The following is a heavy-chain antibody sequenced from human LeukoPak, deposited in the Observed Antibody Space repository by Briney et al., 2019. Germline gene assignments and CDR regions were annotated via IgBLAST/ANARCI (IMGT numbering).Heavy chain of an antibody. CDR3: ARRWTVENTFDA. Sequence: SETLSLTCIVSGVSINGRYWGWIRQPAGKGLEWIGHIYSSGSTYYNPSLKSRVTMSVDTSANHFYLRLTSVTAADTALYYCARRWTVENTFDAWGQGTMVTVSS. D-gene: IGHD3/OR15-3a*01. CDR2: IYSSGST. V-gene: IGHV4-4*07. J-gene: IGHJ3*01. CDR1: GVSINGRY.